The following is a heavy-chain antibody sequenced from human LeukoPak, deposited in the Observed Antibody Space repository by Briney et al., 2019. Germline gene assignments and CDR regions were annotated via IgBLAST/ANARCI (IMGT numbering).Heavy chain of an antibody. CDR3: ARDRDETYNRSTVGFDS. D-gene: IGHD6-6*01. Sequence: SQTLSLTCAISGGSVSSNTVAWNWIRQSPSRGLEWLGRTYYRSKWYDDYAVSVKSRIIIKADTSKNQFSLQLNSVTPEDTAVYYCARDRDETYNRSTVGFDSWGQGTLVTVSS. J-gene: IGHJ4*02. V-gene: IGHV6-1*01. CDR2: TYYRSKWYD. CDR1: GGSVSSNTVA.